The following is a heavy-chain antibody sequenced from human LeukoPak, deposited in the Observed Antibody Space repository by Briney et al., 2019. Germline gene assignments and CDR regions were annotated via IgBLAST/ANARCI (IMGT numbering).Heavy chain of an antibody. V-gene: IGHV3-53*01. Sequence: GGSLRLSCAASGFTVSSNYMSWVRQAPGKGPEWVSVIYSGGSTYYADSVKGRFTISRDNSKNTLYLQMNSLRAEDTAVYYCARVRPRVGAEYYFDYWGQGTLVTVSS. CDR1: GFTVSSNY. CDR3: ARVRPRVGAEYYFDY. D-gene: IGHD1-26*01. J-gene: IGHJ4*02. CDR2: IYSGGST.